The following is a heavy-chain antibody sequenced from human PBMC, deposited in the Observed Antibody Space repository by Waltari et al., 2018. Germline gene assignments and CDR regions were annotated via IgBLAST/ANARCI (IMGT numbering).Heavy chain of an antibody. J-gene: IGHJ4*02. CDR1: GFTVSSNY. V-gene: IGHV3-53*01. CDR2: IYSGGST. Sequence: EVQLVSSVGGLIQHGGSRRLSCAASGFTVSSNYMRWVRQAPGKGLEWVSVIYSGGSTYYADSVKGRFTISRDNSKNTLYLQMNSLRAEDTAVYYCAREGGNYGSGSPVDYWGQGTLVTVSS. CDR3: AREGGNYGSGSPVDY. D-gene: IGHD3-10*01.